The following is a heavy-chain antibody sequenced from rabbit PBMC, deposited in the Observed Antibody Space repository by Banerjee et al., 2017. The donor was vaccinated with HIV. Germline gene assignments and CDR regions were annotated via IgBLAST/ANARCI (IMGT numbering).Heavy chain of an antibody. CDR1: GFSFSNKYV. Sequence: QEQLVESGGGLVQPGASLTLTCTASGFSFSNKYVMCWVRQAPGKGLEWIACIDTYSTTWYATWVNGRFTISKTSSTTVTLQMTSLTAADTATYFCARDRDWTLDLWGPGTLVTVS. CDR2: IDTYSTT. CDR3: ARDRDWTLDL. V-gene: IGHV1S45*01. D-gene: IGHD4-2*01. J-gene: IGHJ4*01.